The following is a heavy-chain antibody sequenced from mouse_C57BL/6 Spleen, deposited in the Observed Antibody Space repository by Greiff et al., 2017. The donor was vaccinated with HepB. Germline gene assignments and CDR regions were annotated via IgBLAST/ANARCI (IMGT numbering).Heavy chain of an antibody. CDR2: ISSGSSTI. Sequence: EVKLVESGGGLVKPGGSLKLSCAASGFTFSDYGMHWVRQAPEKGLEWVAYISSGSSTIYYADTVKGRFTISRDNAKNTLFLQMTSLRSEDTAMYYCANSSPSGGSPFAYWGQGTLVTVSA. CDR1: GFTFSDYG. J-gene: IGHJ3*01. V-gene: IGHV5-17*01. CDR3: ANSSPSGGSPFAY. D-gene: IGHD1-1*01.